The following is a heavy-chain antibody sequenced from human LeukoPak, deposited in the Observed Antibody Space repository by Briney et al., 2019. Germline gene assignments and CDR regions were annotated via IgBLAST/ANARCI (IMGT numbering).Heavy chain of an antibody. Sequence: ASLKVSCKASGYTFTGYYMHCVRQAPGQGLEWMGWINPNSGGTNYAQKFQGRVAMTRDTSISAAYMELSRLRSDDTAVYYCARDGETNFEYWGQGTLVTVSS. V-gene: IGHV1-2*02. D-gene: IGHD7-27*01. CDR3: ARDGETNFEY. CDR1: GYTFTGYY. J-gene: IGHJ4*02. CDR2: INPNSGGT.